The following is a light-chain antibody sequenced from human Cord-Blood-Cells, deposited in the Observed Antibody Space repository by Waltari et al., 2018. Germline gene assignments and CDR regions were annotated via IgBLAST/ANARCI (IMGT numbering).Light chain of an antibody. CDR2: AAS. CDR3: QQSYSTPCT. J-gene: IGKJ3*01. CDR1: QSISSY. V-gene: IGKV1-39*01. Sequence: DIHRTQPTSALSASVGDRATITCRASQSISSYLNWYQQKPGKAPKLLIYAASSLQSGVPSRFSGSGSGTDFTLTISSLQPEDFATYYCQQSYSTPCTFGPGTKVDIK.